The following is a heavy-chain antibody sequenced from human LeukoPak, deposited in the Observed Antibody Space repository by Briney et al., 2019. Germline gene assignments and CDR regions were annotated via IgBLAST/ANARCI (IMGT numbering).Heavy chain of an antibody. CDR3: ARVEYCSSTSCYDYYYYYYMDV. D-gene: IGHD2-2*01. V-gene: IGHV3-48*03. CDR2: ISSSGSTI. J-gene: IGHJ6*03. Sequence: GGSLRLSCAASGFIFSSYEMNWVRQAPGKGLEWVSYISSSGSTIYYADSVKGRFTISRDNAKNSLYLQMNSLRAEDTAVYYCARVEYCSSTSCYDYYYYYYMDVWGKGTTVTVSS. CDR1: GFIFSSYE.